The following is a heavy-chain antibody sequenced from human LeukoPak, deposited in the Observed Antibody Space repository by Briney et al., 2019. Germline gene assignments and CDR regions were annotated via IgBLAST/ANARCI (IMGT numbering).Heavy chain of an antibody. Sequence: GGSLRLSCAASGFAFDDYAMHWVRQAPGKGLEWVSGISGSGGSTYYADSVKGRFTISRDNSKNTLYLQMNSLRAEDTAVYYCAKLLTMIDDYWGQGTLVTVSS. CDR3: AKLLTMIDDY. V-gene: IGHV3-23*01. CDR2: ISGSGGST. CDR1: GFAFDDYA. D-gene: IGHD3-22*01. J-gene: IGHJ4*02.